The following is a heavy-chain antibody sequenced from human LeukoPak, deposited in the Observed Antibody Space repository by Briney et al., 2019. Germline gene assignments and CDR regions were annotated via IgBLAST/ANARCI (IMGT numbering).Heavy chain of an antibody. CDR3: AKGNVKGGKCLPGYFDY. J-gene: IGHJ4*02. CDR1: GFTFSSYG. D-gene: IGHD1-26*01. V-gene: IGHV3-30*18. CDR2: ISYDGSNK. Sequence: GRSLRMSCAASGFTFSSYGMHWVRQAPGKGLEWVAVISYDGSNKYYADSVKGRFTISRDNSKNTLYLQMNSLRAEDTAVYYCAKGNVKGGKCLPGYFDYWGQGTLVTVSS.